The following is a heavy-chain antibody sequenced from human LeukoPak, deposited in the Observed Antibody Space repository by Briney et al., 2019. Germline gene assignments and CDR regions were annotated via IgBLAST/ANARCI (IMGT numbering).Heavy chain of an antibody. CDR2: LFTGGGRT. D-gene: IGHD3-10*02. J-gene: IGHJ5*02. V-gene: IGHV3-23*01. CDR3: AKLCDYIPGHKFAP. CDR1: GFTFNNYL. Sequence: GGSLRLSCAASGFTFNNYLMSWVRQAPGKGLEGVSVLFTGGGRTLYADSVKGRFTISGDTSRTTLYLQMNGLRAEATAVYYCAKLCDYIPGHKFAPWGQGTLATVSA.